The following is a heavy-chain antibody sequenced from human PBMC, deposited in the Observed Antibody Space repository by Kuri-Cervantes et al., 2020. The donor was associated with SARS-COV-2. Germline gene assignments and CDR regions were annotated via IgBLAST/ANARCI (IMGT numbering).Heavy chain of an antibody. CDR3: ARAGTAPHWYFDL. Sequence: GESLKISCAASGFTFSSYDMHWVRQATGKGLEWVSAIGTAGDPYYPGSVKGRFTISRENAKNSLYLQMNSLRAGDTAVYYCARAGTAPHWYFDLWGHGTLVTVSS. CDR2: IGTAGDP. D-gene: IGHD6-13*01. V-gene: IGHV3-13*05. CDR1: GFTFSSYD. J-gene: IGHJ2*01.